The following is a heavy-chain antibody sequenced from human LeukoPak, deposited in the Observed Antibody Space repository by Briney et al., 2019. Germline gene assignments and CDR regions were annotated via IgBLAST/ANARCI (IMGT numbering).Heavy chain of an antibody. V-gene: IGHV3-64*04. CDR1: GFSFSTYG. D-gene: IGHD5-12*01. CDR2: ISSNGIST. J-gene: IGHJ4*02. CDR3: AKHSTGYSGYESWGGYFDY. Sequence: GGSLRLSCSASGFSFSTYGMHWVRQAPGKGLEYVSAISSNGISTYYVDSVQGRFTISRDNSKNTLYLQMNSLRAEDTAVYYCAKHSTGYSGYESWGGYFDYWGQGTLVTVSS.